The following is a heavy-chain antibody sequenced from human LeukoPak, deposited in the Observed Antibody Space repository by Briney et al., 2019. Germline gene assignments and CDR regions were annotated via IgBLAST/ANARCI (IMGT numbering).Heavy chain of an antibody. J-gene: IGHJ3*02. CDR1: GYSISNGYY. V-gene: IGHV4-38-2*01. CDR2: IYHSGST. D-gene: IGHD2-15*01. Sequence: SETLSLTCAVSGYSISNGYYWGWIRQPPGKGLEWIASIYHSGSTYYNPSLKSRVNISVDSSKSQFSLRLNSVTAADTAVYFRAILGHCNGGSCPNDAFDIWGQGTRVTVSS. CDR3: AILGHCNGGSCPNDAFDI.